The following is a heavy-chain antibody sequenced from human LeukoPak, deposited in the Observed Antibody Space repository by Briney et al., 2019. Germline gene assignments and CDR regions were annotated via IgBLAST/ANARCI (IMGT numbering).Heavy chain of an antibody. J-gene: IGHJ4*02. Sequence: ASVKVSCKASGYTFTGYYMHWVRQAPGQGLEWMGWINPNSGGTNYAQKFQGWVTMTRDTSDSTAYMELSRLRSDDTAVYYCAREYCSSTSCFDYFDYWGQGTLVTVSS. CDR3: AREYCSSTSCFDYFDY. CDR2: INPNSGGT. CDR1: GYTFTGYY. D-gene: IGHD2-2*01. V-gene: IGHV1-2*04.